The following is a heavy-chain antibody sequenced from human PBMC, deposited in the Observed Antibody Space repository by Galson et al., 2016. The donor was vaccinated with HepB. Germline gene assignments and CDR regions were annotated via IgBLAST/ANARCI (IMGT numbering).Heavy chain of an antibody. D-gene: IGHD3-16*02. CDR1: GFSLRTHTVG. V-gene: IGHV2-5*02. CDR2: IYWDDDE. J-gene: IGHJ3*01. Sequence: LVKPTQTLTLTCVVSGFSLRTHTVGVGWIRQPPGKALEWLAVIYWDDDEHYSPSLKSRLTITKDTPKNQVVLALTNMDPVDTATYYCAHSPRLGDLSFPQGGAYDLWGQGIVVTVSS. CDR3: AHSPRLGDLSFPQGGAYDL.